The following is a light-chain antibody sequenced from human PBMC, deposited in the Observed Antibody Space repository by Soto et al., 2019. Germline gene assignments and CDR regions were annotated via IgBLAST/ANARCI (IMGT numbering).Light chain of an antibody. Sequence: QSVLTQPPSASGSPGQSVTISCTGTSSDVGANTYVSWYQQHPGKAPKIVIYEVTKRPSGVPDRFSGSKSGNTASLTVSGLQAEDEADYSCCSYAGTNSLFGTGTKLTVL. CDR3: CSYAGTNSL. V-gene: IGLV2-8*01. CDR2: EVT. J-gene: IGLJ1*01. CDR1: SSDVGANTY.